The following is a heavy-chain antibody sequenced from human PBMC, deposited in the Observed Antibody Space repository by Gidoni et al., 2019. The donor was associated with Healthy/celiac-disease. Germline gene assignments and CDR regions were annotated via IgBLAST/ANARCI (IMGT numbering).Heavy chain of an antibody. V-gene: IGHV4-61*02. Sequence: QVQLQESGPGLVKLSQTLSLTCTVSGGSISSGSYYWSWIRQPAGKGLEWIGRIYTSGSTNYNPSLKSRVTMSVDTSKNQFSLKLSSVTAADTAVYYCAGPYSYWGQGTLVTVSS. CDR2: IYTSGST. CDR1: GGSISSGSYY. CDR3: AGPYSY. D-gene: IGHD2-15*01. J-gene: IGHJ4*02.